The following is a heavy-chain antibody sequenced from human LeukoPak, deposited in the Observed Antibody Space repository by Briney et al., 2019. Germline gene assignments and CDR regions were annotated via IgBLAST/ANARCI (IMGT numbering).Heavy chain of an antibody. CDR1: GAFITNSHW. V-gene: IGHV4-4*02. CDR2: IYHSGTT. Sequence: SGTLSLTCAVSGAFITNSHWWSWARQPPGKGLEWIGEIYHSGTTDYNPSLKSRVTMSVDKSKNQFSLKLSSVTAADTAVYYCSRENGAFSPFGYWGQGTLVTVPS. J-gene: IGHJ4*02. D-gene: IGHD2-8*01. CDR3: SRENGAFSPFGY.